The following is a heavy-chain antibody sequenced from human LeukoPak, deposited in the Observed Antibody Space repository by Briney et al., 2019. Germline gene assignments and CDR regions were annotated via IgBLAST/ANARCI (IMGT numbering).Heavy chain of an antibody. CDR1: GYTFTSYD. V-gene: IGHV1-8*01. Sequence: ASVKVSCKASGYTFTSYDINWVRQATGQGLEWMGWMNPNSGNTGYAQKFQGRVTMTRNTSISTAYMELSSLRSEDTAVYYCARSPASLRYFDWLLYGAEYFQHWGQGTLVTVSS. CDR3: ARSPASLRYFDWLLYGAEYFQH. J-gene: IGHJ1*01. CDR2: MNPNSGNT. D-gene: IGHD3-9*01.